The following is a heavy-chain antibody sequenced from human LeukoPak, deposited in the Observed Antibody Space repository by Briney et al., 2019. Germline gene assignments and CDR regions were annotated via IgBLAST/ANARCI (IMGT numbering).Heavy chain of an antibody. CDR2: ISPDNGNT. CDR1: GYTFTNYG. Sequence: ASVKVSCKASGYTFTNYGVSWVRQAPGQGLEWMGWISPDNGNTNYAQSLQGRVTMTTDTSTSTPYMDLRGLRSDDTAVYYCARTAEGLLGVFDIWGQGTMVTVSS. J-gene: IGHJ3*02. V-gene: IGHV1-18*01. CDR3: ARTAEGLLGVFDI. D-gene: IGHD1-26*01.